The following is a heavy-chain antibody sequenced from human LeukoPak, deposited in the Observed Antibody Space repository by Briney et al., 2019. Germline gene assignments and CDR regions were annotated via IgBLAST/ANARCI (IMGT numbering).Heavy chain of an antibody. D-gene: IGHD1-14*01. CDR1: GFTFSSYW. J-gene: IGHJ4*02. CDR3: ARGASNRFDY. CDR2: IKQDGSKK. V-gene: IGHV3-7*01. Sequence: PGGSLRLSCAASGFTFSSYWMTWVRQAPGKGLEWVANIKQDGSKKNYVDSVKGRFTISRDNAKNTLYLQMNSLRGEDTAVYYCARGASNRFDYWGQGTLVTVSS.